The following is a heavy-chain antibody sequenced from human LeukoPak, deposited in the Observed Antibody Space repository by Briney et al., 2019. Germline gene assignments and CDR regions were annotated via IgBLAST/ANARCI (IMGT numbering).Heavy chain of an antibody. CDR1: GFSLRTSGVG. CDR3: ALRAENSIAVAYAPFDY. V-gene: IGHV2-5*02. J-gene: IGHJ4*02. CDR2: IYWDDDK. D-gene: IGHD6-19*01. Sequence: SGPTLVDPTQTLTLTCTFSGFSLRTSGVGVGWIRQPPGKALEWLSLIYWDDDKRYSPSLKSRLTITKDTSKNQVVLTMTNMDPVDTATYYCALRAENSIAVAYAPFDYWGQGTLVTVSS.